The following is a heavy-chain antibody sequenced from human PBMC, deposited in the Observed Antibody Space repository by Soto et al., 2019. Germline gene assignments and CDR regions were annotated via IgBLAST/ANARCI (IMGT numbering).Heavy chain of an antibody. Sequence: DVQLVESGGDLVQPGGSLRLSCAASGFTFSDHYMEWVRQAPGKGLEWVGRTRNKVDSYTTEYAASVRGRFTISRDDSKTSLYLQMNSLKTEDTALYYCATGTVGAMDYWGQGTLVTVSS. CDR1: GFTFSDHY. D-gene: IGHD1-26*01. CDR2: TRNKVDSYTT. V-gene: IGHV3-72*01. CDR3: ATGTVGAMDY. J-gene: IGHJ4*02.